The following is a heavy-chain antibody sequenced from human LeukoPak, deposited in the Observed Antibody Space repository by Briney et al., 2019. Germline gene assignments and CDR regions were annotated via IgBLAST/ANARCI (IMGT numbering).Heavy chain of an antibody. Sequence: GGSLRLSCSVSGFTFSTYVMHWVRQAPGKGLEYVSAISSNGDNTYYAASVKGRFTISRDNSKNTLYLQMSSLRADDTAVYYCVRGTGYWGQGTLGTASS. CDR1: GFTFSTYV. CDR3: VRGTGY. V-gene: IGHV3-64D*06. J-gene: IGHJ4*02. CDR2: ISSNGDNT.